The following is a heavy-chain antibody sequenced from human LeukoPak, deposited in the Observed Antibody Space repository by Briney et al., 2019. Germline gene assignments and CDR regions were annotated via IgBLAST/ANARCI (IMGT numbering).Heavy chain of an antibody. CDR1: GFTFSSYE. D-gene: IGHD5-18*01. J-gene: IGHJ4*02. Sequence: GGSLRLSCAASGFTFSSYEMNWVRQAPGKGLEWVSYISSSGSTIYYADSVKGRFTISRDNAKNSLYLQMNSLRDEDTAVYYCASFATYGYSYRYYFDYWGQGTLVTVSS. CDR2: ISSSGSTI. CDR3: ASFATYGYSYRYYFDY. V-gene: IGHV3-48*03.